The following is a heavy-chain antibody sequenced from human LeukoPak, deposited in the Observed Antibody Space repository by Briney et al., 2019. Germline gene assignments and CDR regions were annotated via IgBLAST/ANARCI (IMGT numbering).Heavy chain of an antibody. V-gene: IGHV1-18*01. CDR3: ARQTDSSGWYDYYYGMDV. D-gene: IGHD6-19*01. J-gene: IGHJ6*02. Sequence: ASVKVSRKASGYTFTSYGISWVRQAPGQGLEWMGWISAYNGNTNYAQKLQGRVTMTTDTSTSTAYMELSRLRSDDTAVYYCARQTDSSGWYDYYYGMDVWGQGTTVTVSS. CDR1: GYTFTSYG. CDR2: ISAYNGNT.